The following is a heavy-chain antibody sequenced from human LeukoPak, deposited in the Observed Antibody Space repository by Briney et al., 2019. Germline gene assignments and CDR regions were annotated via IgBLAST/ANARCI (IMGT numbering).Heavy chain of an antibody. CDR3: ARDRAGTNWFDP. J-gene: IGHJ5*02. CDR2: IYYSGSI. D-gene: IGHD1-1*01. V-gene: IGHV4-59*01. Sequence: SETLSLTCTVSGDSISSYYWSWIRQPPGKGLEWIGYIYYSGSINYNPSLRSRVTISVDTSKNQFSLKLSSVTAADTAVYYCARDRAGTNWFDPWGQGTLSPSPQ. CDR1: GDSISSYY.